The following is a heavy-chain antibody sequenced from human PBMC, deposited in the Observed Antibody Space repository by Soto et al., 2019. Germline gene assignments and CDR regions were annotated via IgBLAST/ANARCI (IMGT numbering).Heavy chain of an antibody. D-gene: IGHD5-12*01. CDR3: ARDSPMGSTYSGYDAIDS. V-gene: IGHV1-69*04. CDR1: GGTFSTST. CDR2: TIPILDVA. Sequence: SVKVSCKASGGTFSTSTFTWVRQAPGQGLEWMGRTIPILDVADYAQDFQGRVTITADKSTSTAYMELTSLTSKDTAVYYFARDSPMGSTYSGYDAIDSWGQGTLVTVSS. J-gene: IGHJ4*02.